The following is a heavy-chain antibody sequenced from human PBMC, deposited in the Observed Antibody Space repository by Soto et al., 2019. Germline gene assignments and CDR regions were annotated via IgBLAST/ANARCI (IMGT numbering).Heavy chain of an antibody. CDR2: IVVGSGNT. V-gene: IGHV1-58*02. J-gene: IGHJ6*02. CDR1: GFTFTSSV. Sequence: QMQLVQSGPEVKKPGTSVKVSCMASGFTFTSSVMQWVGQARGQRLEWIGWIVVGSGNTNYAQKFQERVTITRDMSTSTAYMELSSLRSEDTAVYYCAAEGTVTTGMDVWGQGTTVTVSS. D-gene: IGHD4-17*01. CDR3: AAEGTVTTGMDV.